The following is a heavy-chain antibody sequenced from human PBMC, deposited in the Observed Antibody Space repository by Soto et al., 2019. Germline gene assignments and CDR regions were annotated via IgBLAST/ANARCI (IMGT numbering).Heavy chain of an antibody. Sequence: EVQLLESGGGLVQPGGSLRLSCAASGFTFSSYAMSWVRQAPGKGLEWVSAISGSGGSTYYADSVKGRFTISRDNSKNTLYLQMNSLRAEDTAVDYCAKDLVSSSSNFDYWGQGTLVTVSS. CDR3: AKDLVSSSSNFDY. CDR1: GFTFSSYA. J-gene: IGHJ4*02. CDR2: ISGSGGST. D-gene: IGHD6-6*01. V-gene: IGHV3-23*01.